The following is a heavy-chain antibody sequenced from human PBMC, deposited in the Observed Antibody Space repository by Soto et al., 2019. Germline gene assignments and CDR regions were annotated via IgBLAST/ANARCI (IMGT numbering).Heavy chain of an antibody. J-gene: IGHJ5*02. Sequence: QITLKESGPTLVKPTQTLTLTCTFSGFSLSTSGVGVGWIRQPPGKDLEWLALIYWDDDKRYSPSLKSRLTITKYTSKNQVVLTMTNMGPVDTATYYCAHSLYDYVWGTNWCDPWGQGTLVTVSS. CDR3: AHSLYDYVWGTNWCDP. CDR2: IYWDDDK. D-gene: IGHD3-16*01. CDR1: GFSLSTSGVG. V-gene: IGHV2-5*02.